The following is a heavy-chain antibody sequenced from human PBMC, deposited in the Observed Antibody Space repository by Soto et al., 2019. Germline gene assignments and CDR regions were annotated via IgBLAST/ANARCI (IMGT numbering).Heavy chain of an antibody. CDR2: ISAYNGNT. CDR3: ARRYGYDSSGYYYLKS. V-gene: IGHV1-18*01. CDR1: GYTFTSYG. Sequence: ASVKVSCKASGYTFTSYGISWVRQAPGQGLEWMGWISAYNGNTNYAQKLQGRVTMTTDTSTSTAYMELRSLRSDDTAVYYCARRYGYDSSGYYYLKSWGQGTLVTVSS. J-gene: IGHJ4*02. D-gene: IGHD3-22*01.